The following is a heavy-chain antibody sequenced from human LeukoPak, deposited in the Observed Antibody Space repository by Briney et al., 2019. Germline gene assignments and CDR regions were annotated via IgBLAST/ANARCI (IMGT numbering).Heavy chain of an antibody. J-gene: IGHJ4*02. CDR3: AQVLGQWLLHGALDY. D-gene: IGHD6-19*01. Sequence: GGSLRLSCAASGFTFSSYAMNWVRQAPGKGLEWVSIISGSGGSTYYADSMKGRFTISRDNSKNTLYLQMNSLRPEDTAVYYCAQVLGQWLLHGALDYWGQGTLVTVSS. CDR1: GFTFSSYA. CDR2: ISGSGGST. V-gene: IGHV3-23*01.